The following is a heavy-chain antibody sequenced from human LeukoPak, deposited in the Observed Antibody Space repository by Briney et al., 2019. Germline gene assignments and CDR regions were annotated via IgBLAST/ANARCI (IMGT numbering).Heavy chain of an antibody. CDR3: ARDTAGDDSSGYYPPKFDY. V-gene: IGHV4-4*07. Sequence: NPSETLSLTCTVSGGSISSYYWSWIRQPAGKGLEWIGRIYTSGSTNYNPSLKSRVTMSVDTSKNQFSLKLSSVTAADTAVYYCARDTAGDDSSGYYPPKFDYWGQGTLVTVSS. CDR1: GGSISSYY. D-gene: IGHD3-22*01. CDR2: IYTSGST. J-gene: IGHJ4*02.